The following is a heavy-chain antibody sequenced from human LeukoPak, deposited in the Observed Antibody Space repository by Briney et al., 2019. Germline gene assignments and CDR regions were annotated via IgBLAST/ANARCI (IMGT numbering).Heavy chain of an antibody. CDR3: ATRGDYYDSSGFQH. J-gene: IGHJ1*01. CDR2: IWYDGSNK. D-gene: IGHD3-22*01. CDR1: GFTFSSYD. Sequence: PGGSLRLSCAASGFTFSSYDMHWVRQAPGKGLEWVAVIWYDGSNKYYANSVKGRFTISRDNSKNTLYLQMDSLRAEDTAVYYCATRGDYYDSSGFQHWGQGTLVTVSS. V-gene: IGHV3-33*01.